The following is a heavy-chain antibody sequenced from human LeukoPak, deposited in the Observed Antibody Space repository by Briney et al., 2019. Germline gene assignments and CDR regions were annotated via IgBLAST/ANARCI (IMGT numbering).Heavy chain of an antibody. CDR2: IYYTGTT. J-gene: IGHJ4*02. Sequence: SETLSLTCAVSGGSISSSSYYWNWLRQSPGKGLEWIGYIYYTGTTKYNPSLTSRVTISIDTSKNQFSLKLSSVTAADTAVYYCATSVGTTGTTWGQGTLVIVSS. V-gene: IGHV4-61*05. CDR3: ATSVGTTGTT. D-gene: IGHD1-1*01. CDR1: GGSISSSSYY.